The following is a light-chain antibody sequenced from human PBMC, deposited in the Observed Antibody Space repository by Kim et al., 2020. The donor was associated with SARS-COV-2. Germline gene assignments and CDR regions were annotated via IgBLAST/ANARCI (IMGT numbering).Light chain of an antibody. J-gene: IGKJ4*01. CDR2: GAS. CDR3: QQYRHWPHT. CDR1: QSVSSN. V-gene: IGKV3-15*01. Sequence: EIVMTQSPATLSVSPGERATLSCRASQSVSSNLAWYQQKPGQAPRLLIYGASTRATGIPGRFSGSGSGTEFTLTISSLQSEDFAVYYWQQYRHWPHTFGGGTKVDIK.